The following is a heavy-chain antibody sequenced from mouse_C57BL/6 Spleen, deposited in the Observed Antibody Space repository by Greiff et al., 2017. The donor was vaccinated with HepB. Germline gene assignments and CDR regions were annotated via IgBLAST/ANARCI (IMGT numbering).Heavy chain of an antibody. D-gene: IGHD2-12*01. CDR2: IDPNSGGT. Sequence: QVQLQQPGAELVKPGASVKLSCKASGYTFTSYWMHWVKQMPGRGLEWIGRIDPNSGGTKYNEKFKSKATLTVDKPSSTAYMQLSSLTSEDSAVYYCARSEYSNDADWYFDVWGTGTTVTVSS. CDR3: ARSEYSNDADWYFDV. J-gene: IGHJ1*03. V-gene: IGHV1-72*01. CDR1: GYTFTSYW.